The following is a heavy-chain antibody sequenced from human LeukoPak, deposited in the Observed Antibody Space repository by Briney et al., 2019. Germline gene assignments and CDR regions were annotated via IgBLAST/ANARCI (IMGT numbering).Heavy chain of an antibody. CDR1: GFPFSSYW. CDR3: ASDSPYYGMDV. CDR2: INSDGSAT. J-gene: IGHJ6*02. Sequence: GGSLRLSCAASGFPFSSYWMHWVRQVPGKGLLWVSRINSDGSATIYADSVRGRFTISRDNAKNTLYLQMSGLRVEDTAVYHCASDSPYYGMDVWGQGTTVTVFS. V-gene: IGHV3-74*01.